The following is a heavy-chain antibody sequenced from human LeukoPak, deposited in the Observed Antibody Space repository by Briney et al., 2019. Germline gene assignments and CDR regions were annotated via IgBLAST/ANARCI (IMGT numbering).Heavy chain of an antibody. J-gene: IGHJ4*02. D-gene: IGHD6-19*01. CDR2: ISSGGGTT. CDR3: AKAGVAVPATPEY. CDR1: GFTFSSYA. V-gene: IGHV3-23*01. Sequence: GGSLRLSCAASGFTFSSYAMNWVRQAPGKGLEWVSVISSGGGTTYYSDSVKGRFIISRGNSRNTLYLQMNSLRADDTGVYYCAKAGVAVPATPEYCGQGTQVTVSS.